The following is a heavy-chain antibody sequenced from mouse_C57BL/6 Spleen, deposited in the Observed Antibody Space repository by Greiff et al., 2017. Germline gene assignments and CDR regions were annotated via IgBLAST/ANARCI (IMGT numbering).Heavy chain of an antibody. J-gene: IGHJ3*01. CDR3: FRGEDYGNPFAY. D-gene: IGHD2-1*01. V-gene: IGHV10-3*01. CDR2: IRSKSSNYAT. CDR1: GFTFNTYA. Sequence: EVMLVESGGGLVQPKGSLKLSCAASGFTFNTYAMHWVRQAPGKGLEWVARIRSKSSNYATYYADSVKDRFTITSDDSQNMLYLQMNNLKTEDTAMYYCFRGEDYGNPFAYWGQGTLVTVSA.